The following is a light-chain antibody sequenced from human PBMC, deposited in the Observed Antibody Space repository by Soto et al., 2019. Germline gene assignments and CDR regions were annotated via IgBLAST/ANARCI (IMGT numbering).Light chain of an antibody. V-gene: IGKV1-39*01. CDR2: AAS. J-gene: IGKJ3*01. Sequence: DIEMTQAPSSLSASVGGTVTITCRASQSINTNLNWYQHKVGEAPKLLIYAASSLQSGVPSRFRGSGSGTHFTLTISSLQPEDVATYYCQQSYDNLTFGPGTKVDIK. CDR3: QQSYDNLT. CDR1: QSINTN.